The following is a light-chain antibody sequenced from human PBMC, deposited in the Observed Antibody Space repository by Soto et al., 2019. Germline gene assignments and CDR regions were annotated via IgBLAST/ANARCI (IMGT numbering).Light chain of an antibody. CDR2: DAF. Sequence: EIVLTQSPGTLSLSPGESATLSCRASRSLDSGQLAWYQQKVGRAPRLLIHDAFMRATGIPDRFSGSGSGTDFTLPIARLEPDDFAVYYCQQYGDSPRTFGQGTRLETK. J-gene: IGKJ5*01. CDR3: QQYGDSPRT. CDR1: RSLDSGQ. V-gene: IGKV3-20*01.